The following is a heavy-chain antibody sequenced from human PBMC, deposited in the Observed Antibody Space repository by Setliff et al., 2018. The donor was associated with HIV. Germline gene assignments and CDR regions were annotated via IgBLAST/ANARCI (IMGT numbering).Heavy chain of an antibody. V-gene: IGHV1-69*05. Sequence: SVKVSCKASGGTFSSYAINWVRRAPGQGLEWMGGIIPMFGTLNFAQKSQGRVTITTDESTSTAYMELNSLRSEDTAVYYCARGHSHGYGYSGSYGPFDIWGQGTMVTVSS. J-gene: IGHJ3*02. CDR3: ARGHSHGYGYSGSYGPFDI. D-gene: IGHD1-26*01. CDR1: GGTFSSYA. CDR2: IIPMFGTL.